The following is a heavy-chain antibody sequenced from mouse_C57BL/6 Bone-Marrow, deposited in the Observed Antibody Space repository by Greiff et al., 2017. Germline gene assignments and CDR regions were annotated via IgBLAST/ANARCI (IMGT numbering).Heavy chain of an antibody. Sequence: VQLQQSGAELVRPGASVKLSCTASGFNIKDYYMHWVKQRPEQGLEWIGRIDPEDGDTEYAPKFQGKATMTADTSSNTAYLQLSSLTSEDTAVYCCTTWGWLQDYAMDYWGQGTSVTVSS. CDR1: GFNIKDYY. D-gene: IGHD2-3*01. CDR3: TTWGWLQDYAMDY. J-gene: IGHJ4*01. CDR2: IDPEDGDT. V-gene: IGHV14-1*01.